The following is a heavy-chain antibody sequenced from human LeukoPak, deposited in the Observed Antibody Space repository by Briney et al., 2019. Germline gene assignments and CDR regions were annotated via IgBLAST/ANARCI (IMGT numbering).Heavy chain of an antibody. CDR2: INPNSGGT. CDR1: GYTFTGYY. D-gene: IGHD2-15*01. J-gene: IGHJ5*02. V-gene: IGHV1-2*02. CDR3: ARPRRVAATSSWFDP. Sequence: ASVKVSCKASGYTFTGYYMHWVRQAPGQGLEWMGWINPNSGGTNYAQKFQGRVTMTRDTSISTAYMELSRLRSDDTAVYYCARPRRVAATSSWFDPWGQGTLVTVSS.